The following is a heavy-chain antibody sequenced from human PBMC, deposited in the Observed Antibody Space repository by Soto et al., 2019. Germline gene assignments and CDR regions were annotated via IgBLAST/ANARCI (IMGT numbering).Heavy chain of an antibody. V-gene: IGHV4-30-4*08. CDR1: GDSISSDYYH. D-gene: IGHD5-12*01. CDR2: IHHSGTR. J-gene: IGHJ5*02. CDR3: ATHSLDSGYGSS. Sequence: SETLSLTCTVSGDSISSDYYHWTWIRQSPGKGLEWIGYIHHSGTRHYNPSLKSRVTISVDTSRTRFSLHVTSVTAADSAVYYCATHSLDSGYGSSWGPGTLVTVSS.